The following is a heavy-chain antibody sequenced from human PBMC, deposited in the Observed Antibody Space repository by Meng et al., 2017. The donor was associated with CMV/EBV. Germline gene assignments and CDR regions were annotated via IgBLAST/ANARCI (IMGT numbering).Heavy chain of an antibody. D-gene: IGHD2-2*01. CDR1: GFTFSSYG. CDR3: AKDSELDCSSTSCYPMYYFDY. V-gene: IGHV3-30*02. J-gene: IGHJ4*02. CDR2: TRYDGSNK. Sequence: GGSLRLSCAASGFTFSSYGMHWVRQAPGKGLEWVAFTRYDGSNKYYADSVKGRFTISRDNSKNTLYLQMNSLRAEDTAVYYCAKDSELDCSSTSCYPMYYFDYWGQGTLVTVSS.